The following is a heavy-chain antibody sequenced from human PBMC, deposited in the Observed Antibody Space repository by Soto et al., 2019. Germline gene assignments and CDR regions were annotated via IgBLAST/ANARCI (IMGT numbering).Heavy chain of an antibody. CDR3: AAGEASSRNLAPYYLDF. D-gene: IGHD6-13*01. CDR2: IHYSGTT. J-gene: IGHJ4*02. Sequence: SETLSLTCTVSGGSMSNYFWTWIRQPPGKGLEWIGYIHYSGTTSFFPSYNPSLRSRVTISEDTSKNQFSLKLLSVTTADTAVYFCAAGEASSRNLAPYYLDFWGQGTLVTVSS. V-gene: IGHV4-59*01. CDR1: GGSMSNYF.